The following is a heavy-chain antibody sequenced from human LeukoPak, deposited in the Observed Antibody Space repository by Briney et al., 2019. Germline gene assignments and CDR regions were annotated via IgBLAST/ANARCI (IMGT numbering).Heavy chain of an antibody. D-gene: IGHD3-10*01. V-gene: IGHV3-48*02. J-gene: IGHJ4*02. CDR2: IDSSSTTI. CDR3: ARDESGSILRYYFDY. Sequence: PGGSLRLSCAASGFTFSTYGMNWVRQAPGKGLEWVSYIDSSSTTIYYADSVKGRFTIYRDNAKNSLYLQMNSLRDEDTAVYYCARDESGSILRYYFDYWGQGTLVTVSS. CDR1: GFTFSTYG.